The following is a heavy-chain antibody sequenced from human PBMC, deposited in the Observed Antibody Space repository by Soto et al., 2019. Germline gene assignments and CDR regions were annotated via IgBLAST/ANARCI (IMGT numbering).Heavy chain of an antibody. V-gene: IGHV3-23*01. J-gene: IGHJ3*02. CDR3: AKATAPSGGAFDI. D-gene: IGHD1-1*01. Sequence: HPGGSLRLSCAASGFICSSYDMSWVRQAPGKGLEWVSTILVGGSTHYEDSVTGRFTISRDTSKNTVFLQMNSLTAGDTAVYYCAKATAPSGGAFDICGQGTIVTVSS. CDR2: ILVGGST. CDR1: GFICSSYD.